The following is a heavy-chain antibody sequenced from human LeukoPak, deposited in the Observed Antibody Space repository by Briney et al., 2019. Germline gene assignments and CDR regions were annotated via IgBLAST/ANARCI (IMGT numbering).Heavy chain of an antibody. CDR1: GGSISSYY. CDR2: IYYSGST. V-gene: IGHV4-59*01. Sequence: SETLSLTCTVSGGSISSYYWSWIRQPPGKGLEWIGYIYYSGSTNYNPSLKSRVTISVDTSRNQFSLKLSSVTAADTAVYYCARGRGYSYGYCPFDYWGQGTLVTVSS. J-gene: IGHJ4*02. CDR3: ARGRGYSYGYCPFDY. D-gene: IGHD5-18*01.